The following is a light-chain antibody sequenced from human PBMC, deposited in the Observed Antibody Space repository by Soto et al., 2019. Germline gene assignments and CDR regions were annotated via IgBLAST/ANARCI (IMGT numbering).Light chain of an antibody. V-gene: IGLV1-44*01. CDR2: SNN. CDR3: AAWDDSLNGHV. CDR1: SSNIGSNT. J-gene: IGLJ2*01. Sequence: QSVLTQLPSASGTPGQRVTISCSGSSSNIGSNTVNWYQQLPGTAPKLLIYSNNQRPSGVPDRFSGSKSGTSASLAISGLQSEDEADYYCAAWDDSLNGHVFGGGTKLTVL.